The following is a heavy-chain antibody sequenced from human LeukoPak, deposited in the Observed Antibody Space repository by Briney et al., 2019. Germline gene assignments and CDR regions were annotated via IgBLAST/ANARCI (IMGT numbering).Heavy chain of an antibody. CDR1: GGSFSGYY. D-gene: IGHD3-10*01. CDR3: ARTLWFGEAWFDP. V-gene: IGHV4-34*01. Sequence: KPSETLSLTCAVYGGSFSGYYWSWIRQPPGKGLEWIGEINHSGSTNYNPSLKSRVTISVDTSKNQFSLKLSSVTAADTAVYYCARTLWFGEAWFDPRGQGTLVTVSS. J-gene: IGHJ5*02. CDR2: INHSGST.